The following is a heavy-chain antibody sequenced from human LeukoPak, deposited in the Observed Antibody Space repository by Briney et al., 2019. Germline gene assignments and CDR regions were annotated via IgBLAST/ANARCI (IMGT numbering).Heavy chain of an antibody. Sequence: ASVKVSCKASGYTFTNNYLHWVRQAPGQGLEWMGMIYPRDGSTSYAQKFQGRVTMTRDTSTSTVYMELSSLRSEDTAVYYCARDPDRMSSGLFDYWGQGTLVTVSS. CDR2: IYPRDGST. CDR1: GYTFTNNY. J-gene: IGHJ4*02. V-gene: IGHV1-46*01. D-gene: IGHD3-22*01. CDR3: ARDPDRMSSGLFDY.